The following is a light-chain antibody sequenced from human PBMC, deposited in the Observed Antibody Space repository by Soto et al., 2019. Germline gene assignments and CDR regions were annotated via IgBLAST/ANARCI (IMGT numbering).Light chain of an antibody. CDR2: AAS. V-gene: IGKV1-8*01. J-gene: IGKJ4*01. CDR3: RQYNTFPLT. CDR1: QGISSY. Sequence: AIRMTQSPSSLSASTGDRVTITCRASQGISSYLAWYQQKPGKAPKLLIYAASTLQSGVPSRFSGSGSGTDFTLTISSLQPDDFATYYCRQYNTFPLTFGGGTKVDI.